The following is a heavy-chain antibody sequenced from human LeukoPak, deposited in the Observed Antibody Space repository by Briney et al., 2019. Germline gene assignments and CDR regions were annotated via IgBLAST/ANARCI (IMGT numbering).Heavy chain of an antibody. V-gene: IGHV5-51*01. Sequence: GESLKISCKGSGYSFTSYWIGWVRQMPGKGLEWMGIIYPGDSDTRYSPSFQGQVTISADKSISTAYLQWSSLKASDTAMYYCGTRSSGGFSPWRGVSGFDIWGQGTMVTVSS. J-gene: IGHJ3*02. D-gene: IGHD3-22*01. CDR1: GYSFTSYW. CDR3: GTRSSGGFSPWRGVSGFDI. CDR2: IYPGDSDT.